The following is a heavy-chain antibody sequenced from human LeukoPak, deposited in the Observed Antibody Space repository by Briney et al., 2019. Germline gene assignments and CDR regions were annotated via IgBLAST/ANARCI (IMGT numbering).Heavy chain of an antibody. CDR1: GFTFSSYS. D-gene: IGHD5-18*01. CDR3: ARDQYSYGKGIDY. V-gene: IGHV3-21*01. J-gene: IGHJ4*02. CDR2: ISSSSSYI. Sequence: GGSLRLSCAASGFTFSSYSMNWVRQAPGKGLEWVSSISSSSSYIYYADSVKGRFTISRDNAKNSLYLQMNSLRAEDTAVYYCARDQYSYGKGIDYWGQGTLVTVSS.